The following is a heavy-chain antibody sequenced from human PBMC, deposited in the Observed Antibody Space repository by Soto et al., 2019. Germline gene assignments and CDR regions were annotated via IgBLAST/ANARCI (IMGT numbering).Heavy chain of an antibody. V-gene: IGHV3-66*01. D-gene: IGHD6-19*01. CDR2: IYSGGST. Sequence: GGSLRLSCAASGFTVSSNYMSWVRQAPGKGLEWVSVIYSGGSTYYADSVRGRFTISRDNSKNTLYLQMNSLRAEDTAVYYCSGGSGRVYFDYWGQGTLVTVSS. CDR3: SGGSGRVYFDY. CDR1: GFTVSSNY. J-gene: IGHJ4*02.